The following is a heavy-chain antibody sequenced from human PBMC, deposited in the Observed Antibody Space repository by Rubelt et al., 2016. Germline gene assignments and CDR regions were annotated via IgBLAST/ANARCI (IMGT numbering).Heavy chain of an antibody. CDR2: ISGSGGST. J-gene: IGHJ4*02. CDR3: ARDNMGADDY. D-gene: IGHD1-26*01. V-gene: IGHV3-23*01. Sequence: VSAISGSGGSTYYADSVKGRFTISRDNSKNTLYLQMNSLRAEDTAVYYCARDNMGADDYWGQGTLVTVSS.